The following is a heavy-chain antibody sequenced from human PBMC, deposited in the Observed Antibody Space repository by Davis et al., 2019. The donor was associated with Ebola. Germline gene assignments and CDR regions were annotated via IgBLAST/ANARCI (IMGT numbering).Heavy chain of an antibody. CDR1: GYTFTSYD. D-gene: IGHD3-3*01. CDR2: MNPNSGNT. V-gene: IGHV1-8*01. Sequence: ASVKVSCKASGYTFTSYDINWVRQATGQGLEWMGWMNPNSGNTGYAQTFQGRVTMTRNTSISTAYMELSSLRSEDTAVYYCAITIYDFWSGYYTGNFDYWGQGTLVTVSS. CDR3: AITIYDFWSGYYTGNFDY. J-gene: IGHJ4*02.